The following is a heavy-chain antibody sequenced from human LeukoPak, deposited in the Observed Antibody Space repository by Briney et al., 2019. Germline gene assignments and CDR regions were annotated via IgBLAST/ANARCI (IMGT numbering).Heavy chain of an antibody. CDR2: IYTSGST. Sequence: PSQTLSLTCTVSGGSISSGSYNWSWIRQPAGKGLEWIGRIYTSGSTNYNPSLKSRVTISVDTSKNQFSLKLSSVTAADTAVYYCARAPTPEYCSSTSCYSQGWFDPWGQGTLVTVSS. D-gene: IGHD2-2*01. CDR3: ARAPTPEYCSSTSCYSQGWFDP. V-gene: IGHV4-61*02. J-gene: IGHJ5*02. CDR1: GGSISSGSYN.